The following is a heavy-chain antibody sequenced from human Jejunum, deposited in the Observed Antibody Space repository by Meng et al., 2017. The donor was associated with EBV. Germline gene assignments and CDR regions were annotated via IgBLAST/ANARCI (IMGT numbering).Heavy chain of an antibody. CDR1: GYTFSRYA. D-gene: IGHD2-21*02. CDR3: ASDISTATFGY. Sequence: QVHFVQSGSELKKPGPSVKVSCKASGYTFSRYAMNWVRQAPGQGLEWMGWINTRTGNPAYAQGFTGRFVFSLDTSVSTAYLQISSLKAEDTAVYYCASDISTATFGYWGQGTLVTVSS. CDR2: INTRTGNP. J-gene: IGHJ4*02. V-gene: IGHV7-4-1*02.